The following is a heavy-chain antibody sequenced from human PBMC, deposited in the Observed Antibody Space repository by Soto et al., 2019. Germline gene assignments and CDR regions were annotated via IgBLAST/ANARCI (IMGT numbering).Heavy chain of an antibody. J-gene: IGHJ3*02. V-gene: IGHV4-31*03. D-gene: IGHD2-15*01. CDR2: IYYSGST. CDR1: GGSISSGGYY. Sequence: QVQLQESGPGLVKPSQTLSLTCTVSGGSISSGGYYWSWIRQHPGKGLEWIGYIYYSGSTYYNPSIKSRVTISVDTSKNQFSLKLSSVTAADTAVYYCARDVVVAATAPDAFAIWGQGTMVTVSS. CDR3: ARDVVVAATAPDAFAI.